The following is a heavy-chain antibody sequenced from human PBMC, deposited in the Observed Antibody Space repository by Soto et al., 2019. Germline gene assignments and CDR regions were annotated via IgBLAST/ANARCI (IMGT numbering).Heavy chain of an antibody. J-gene: IGHJ4*02. V-gene: IGHV1-2*02. CDR2: INPNAGDT. Sequence: QVQLVQSGAEVKKPGASVKVSCKTSGYIFTDFFVHWIRQAPGQGLEWLGWINPNAGDTEYAQKFLGRVFMTRDTSPNTVYMEMTGLTSNDTAVYYCGRVPAPGRPVTTYYWGQGSLV. CDR1: GYIFTDFF. D-gene: IGHD4-17*01. CDR3: GRVPAPGRPVTTYY.